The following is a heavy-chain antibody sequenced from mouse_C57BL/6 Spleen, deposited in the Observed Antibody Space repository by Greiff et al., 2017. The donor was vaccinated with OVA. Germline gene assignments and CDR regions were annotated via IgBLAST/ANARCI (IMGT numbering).Heavy chain of an antibody. CDR3: ARGYYYGSSYLPWFAY. V-gene: IGHV1-75*01. Sequence: VQVVESGPELVKPGASVKISCKASGYTFTDYYINWVKQRPGQGLEWIGWIFPGSGSTYYNEKFKGKATLTVDKSSSTAYMLLSSLTSEDSAVYFCARGYYYGSSYLPWFAYWGQGTLVTVSA. D-gene: IGHD1-1*01. J-gene: IGHJ3*01. CDR1: GYTFTDYY. CDR2: IFPGSGST.